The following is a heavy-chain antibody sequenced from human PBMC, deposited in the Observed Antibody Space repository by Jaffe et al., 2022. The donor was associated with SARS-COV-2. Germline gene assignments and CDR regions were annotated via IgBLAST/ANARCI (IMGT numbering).Heavy chain of an antibody. J-gene: IGHJ6*03. CDR3: ARPRLEHPYYYYNIDA. CDR2: VYPGDSDT. Sequence: EVQLVQSGAEVKQPGESLKISCKASGYSFANYWIAWVRQRPGKGLEWMGIVYPGDSDTRYNPSFQGQVTISADKSINTAYVQWTSLQASDTAMYFCARPRLEHPYYYYNIDAWGQGTTVTVSS. CDR1: GYSFANYW. D-gene: IGHD1-1*01. V-gene: IGHV5-51*01.